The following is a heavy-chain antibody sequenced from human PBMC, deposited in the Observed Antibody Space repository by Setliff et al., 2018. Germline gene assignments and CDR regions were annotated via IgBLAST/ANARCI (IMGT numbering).Heavy chain of an antibody. CDR1: GGTFSDYY. CDR2: INHRGST. J-gene: IGHJ4*02. D-gene: IGHD3-16*01. V-gene: IGHV4-34*01. CDR3: ARLPSYVWGSPVDY. Sequence: PSETLSLTCAAYGGTFSDYYWTWIRQTPGKGLEWVGEINHRGSTNYNPSLKSRVTISVDTSRDQFSLTLSSVTAADTAVYYCARLPSYVWGSPVDYWGQGTLVTVSS.